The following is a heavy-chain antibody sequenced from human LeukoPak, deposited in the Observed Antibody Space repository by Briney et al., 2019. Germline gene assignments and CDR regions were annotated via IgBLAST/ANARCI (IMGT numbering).Heavy chain of an antibody. D-gene: IGHD1-26*01. CDR3: ARGGSYYPNYYYYMDV. CDR2: IYYSGST. CDR1: GGSISSYY. Sequence: SETLSLTCTVSGGSISSYYWSWIRQPPGKGLEWIGYIYYSGSTNYNPSLKSRVTISVDTSKNQFSLKLSSVTAADTAVYYCARGGSYYPNYYYYMDVWGKGTTVTVSS. V-gene: IGHV4-59*01. J-gene: IGHJ6*03.